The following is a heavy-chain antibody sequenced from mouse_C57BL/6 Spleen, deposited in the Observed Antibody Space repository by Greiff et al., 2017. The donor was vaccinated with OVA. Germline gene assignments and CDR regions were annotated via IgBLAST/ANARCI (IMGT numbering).Heavy chain of an antibody. CDR2: IHPNSGST. Sequence: QVQLQQPGAELVKPGASVKLSCKASGYTFTSYWMHWVKQRPGQGLEWIGMIHPNSGSTNYNEKFKSKATLTVDKSSSTAYMQLSSLTSEDSAVYYCARFPIYYGYGEAWFAYWGQGTLVTVSA. V-gene: IGHV1-64*01. D-gene: IGHD2-2*01. CDR3: ARFPIYYGYGEAWFAY. CDR1: GYTFTSYW. J-gene: IGHJ3*01.